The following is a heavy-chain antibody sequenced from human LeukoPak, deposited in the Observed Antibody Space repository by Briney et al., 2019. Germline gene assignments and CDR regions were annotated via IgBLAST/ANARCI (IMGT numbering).Heavy chain of an antibody. CDR1: GGTFSSYA. J-gene: IGHJ4*02. V-gene: IGHV1-69*06. Sequence: SVKVSCKASGGTFSSYAISWVRQAPGQGLEWMGRIIPIFGTANYAQKFQGRVTMTADKSTSTAYMELSSLRSEDTAVYYCARDPLRGYSYGWSFDDWGQGALVTVSS. D-gene: IGHD5-18*01. CDR3: ARDPLRGYSYGWSFDD. CDR2: IIPIFGTA.